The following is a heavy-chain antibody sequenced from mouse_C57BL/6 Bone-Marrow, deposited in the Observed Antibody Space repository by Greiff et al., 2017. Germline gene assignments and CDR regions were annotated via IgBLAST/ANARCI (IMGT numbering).Heavy chain of an antibody. CDR3: ARMPVYYGSSYVRFAY. J-gene: IGHJ3*01. V-gene: IGHV8-8*01. CDR1: GFSLSTFGMG. CDR2: IWWDDDK. Sequence: QVTLKESGPGILQPSQTLSLTCSFSGFSLSTFGMGVVWLRQPSGKGLEWLAHIWWDDDKYYNPALKSGRTIFKDTSNNTVILKIANVDTADTATYYCARMPVYYGSSYVRFAYWGQGTMVTVSA. D-gene: IGHD1-1*01.